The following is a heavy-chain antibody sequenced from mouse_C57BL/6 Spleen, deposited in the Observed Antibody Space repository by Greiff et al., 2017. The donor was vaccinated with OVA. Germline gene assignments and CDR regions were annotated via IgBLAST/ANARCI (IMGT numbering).Heavy chain of an antibody. V-gene: IGHV1-52*01. CDR3: ARGGDYYGSSYRYFDV. CDR2: IDPSDSET. D-gene: IGHD1-1*01. CDR1: GYTFTSYW. Sequence: VQLQQPGAELVRPGSSVKLSCKASGYTFTSYWMHWVKQRPIQGLEWIGNIDPSDSETHYNQKFKDKATLTVDKSSSTAYMQRSSLTSEDSAVYYCARGGDYYGSSYRYFDVWGTGTTVTVSS. J-gene: IGHJ1*03.